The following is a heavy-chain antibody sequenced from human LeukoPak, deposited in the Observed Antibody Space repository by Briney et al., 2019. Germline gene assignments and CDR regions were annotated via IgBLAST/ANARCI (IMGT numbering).Heavy chain of an antibody. CDR3: ARHLYYYDSSGGYYFDY. J-gene: IGHJ4*02. Sequence: SETLSLTCTVSGGSISSYYWSWIRQPAGKGLEWIGRIYTSGSTNYNPSLKSRVTMSVDTSKNQFSLKLSSVTAADTAVYYCARHLYYYDSSGGYYFDYWGQGTLVTVSS. D-gene: IGHD3-22*01. V-gene: IGHV4-4*07. CDR2: IYTSGST. CDR1: GGSISSYY.